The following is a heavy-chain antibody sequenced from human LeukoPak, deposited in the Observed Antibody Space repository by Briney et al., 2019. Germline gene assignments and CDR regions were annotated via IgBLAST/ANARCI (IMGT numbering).Heavy chain of an antibody. Sequence: GSLRLSCAASGFTFSSNAMSWVRQAPGKGLEWVSTISGGGGSTYYTDSVKGRFTISRDTSKSTLYLQMNGLGAEDTAVYYCAKLGISYFGSGSYPSLYYFDFWGQGALVTVSS. V-gene: IGHV3-23*01. J-gene: IGHJ4*02. CDR2: ISGGGGST. CDR3: AKLGISYFGSGSYPSLYYFDF. D-gene: IGHD3-10*01. CDR1: GFTFSSNA.